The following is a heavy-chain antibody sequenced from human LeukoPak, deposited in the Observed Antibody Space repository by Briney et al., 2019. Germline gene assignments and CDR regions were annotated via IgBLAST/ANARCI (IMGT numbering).Heavy chain of an antibody. CDR2: IIPIFGTA. J-gene: IGHJ5*02. CDR1: GGTFSSYA. D-gene: IGHD1-7*01. CDR3: ARDARGPITGTTFWFDP. V-gene: IGHV1-69*13. Sequence: ASVQVSCKASGGTFSSYAISWVRQAPGQGLEWMGGIIPIFGTANYSQKFQGRVTITADESTSTAYMELSSLRSEDTAVYYYARDARGPITGTTFWFDPWGQGTLVTVSS.